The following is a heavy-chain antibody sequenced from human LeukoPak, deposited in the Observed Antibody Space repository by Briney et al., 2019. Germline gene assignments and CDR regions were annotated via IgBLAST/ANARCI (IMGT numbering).Heavy chain of an antibody. CDR3: ASFEYSSSYYFDY. D-gene: IGHD6-6*01. V-gene: IGHV4-59*01. Sequence: SETLSLTCTVSGGSISSYYWSWIRQPPGKGLEWIGYIYYSGSTNYNPSPKSRVTISVVSYKNQFSLKLSSVTAADTAVYYCASFEYSSSYYFDYWGQGTLVTVSS. CDR1: GGSISSYY. J-gene: IGHJ4*02. CDR2: IYYSGST.